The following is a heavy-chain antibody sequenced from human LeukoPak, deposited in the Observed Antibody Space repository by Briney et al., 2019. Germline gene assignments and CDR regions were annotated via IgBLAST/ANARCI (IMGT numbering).Heavy chain of an antibody. D-gene: IGHD6-19*01. V-gene: IGHV3-7*01. CDR3: ASGGGWVFYN. CDR2: INQDGSEK. Sequence: PGGSLRLSCAASGFTFSSYGMHWFRQSPGKGLEWVAHINQDGSEKYYVDSVKGRFTISRDNARNSQFLQMNSLRAEDTAVYYCASGGGWVFYNWGQGTLVTVSS. CDR1: GFTFSSYG. J-gene: IGHJ4*02.